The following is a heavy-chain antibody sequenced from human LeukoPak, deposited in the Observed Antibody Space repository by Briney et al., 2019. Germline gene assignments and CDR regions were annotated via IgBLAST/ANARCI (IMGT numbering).Heavy chain of an antibody. D-gene: IGHD1-14*01. CDR2: INHSGST. V-gene: IGHV4-34*01. CDR1: GGSFSGYY. J-gene: IGHJ4*02. CDR3: ARAGRQPIY. Sequence: PSETLSLTCAVYGGSFSGYYWSWIRQPPGKGLEWIGEINHSGSTNYNPSLKSRVTISVDTSKNQFSLKLSSVTAADTAVYYCARAGRQPIYWGQGTLVTVSS.